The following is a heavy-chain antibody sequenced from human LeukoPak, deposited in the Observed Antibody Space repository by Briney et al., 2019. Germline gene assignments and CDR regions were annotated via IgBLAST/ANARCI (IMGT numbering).Heavy chain of an antibody. CDR1: GYTLTGYY. CDR2: INPNSGGT. CDR3: ARGDIVVVPAQNWFDP. J-gene: IGHJ5*02. V-gene: IGHV1-2*02. Sequence: GASVKVSCKASGYTLTGYYMHWVRQAPGQGLEWMGWINPNSGGTNYAQKFQGRVTMTRDTSISTAYMELSRLRSDDTAVYYCARGDIVVVPAQNWFDPWGQGTLVTVSS. D-gene: IGHD2-2*01.